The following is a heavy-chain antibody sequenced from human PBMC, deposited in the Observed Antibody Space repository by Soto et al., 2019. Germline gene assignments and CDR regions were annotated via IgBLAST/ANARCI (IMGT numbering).Heavy chain of an antibody. CDR3: ARHSYYSNPLRFDP. Sequence: SETLSLTCSVSGGSISSFYWSWIRKSPGKGLEWIGHIYSSGTTNYNPSLKSRITISVDTSKNQFSLRLSSVTAAETAVYYCARHSYYSNPLRFDPWGQGTLVTVSS. D-gene: IGHD4-4*01. V-gene: IGHV4-59*08. J-gene: IGHJ5*02. CDR1: GGSISSFY. CDR2: IYSSGTT.